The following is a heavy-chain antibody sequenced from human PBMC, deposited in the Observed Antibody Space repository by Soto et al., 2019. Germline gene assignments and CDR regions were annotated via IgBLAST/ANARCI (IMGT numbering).Heavy chain of an antibody. CDR1: GYTFTSYG. CDR2: ISAYNGNT. Sequence: ASVKVSCKASGYTFTSYGISWVRQAPGQGLEWMGWISAYNGNTNYAQKLQGRVTMTTDTSTSTAYMELRSLRSDDTAVYYCARRYFRLPAAMNYDFFAPCRHETLVTSPQ. J-gene: IGHJ5*02. D-gene: IGHD2-2*01. CDR3: ARRYFRLPAAMNYDFFAP. V-gene: IGHV1-18*04.